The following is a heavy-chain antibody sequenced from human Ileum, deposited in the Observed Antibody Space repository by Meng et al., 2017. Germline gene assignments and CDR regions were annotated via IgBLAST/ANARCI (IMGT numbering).Heavy chain of an antibody. J-gene: IGHJ4*02. Sequence: GSLRLSCTVSVGSINGNYWSWIRQSPGKGLEWIAYIHSSGITKYNPSLKSRVTISADTSRNQFSLNLNSVTAADTALYYCARTTGGGSLDSWGQGTLVTVSS. CDR1: VGSINGNY. CDR2: IHSSGIT. CDR3: ARTTGGGSLDS. V-gene: IGHV4-59*01. D-gene: IGHD5-12*01.